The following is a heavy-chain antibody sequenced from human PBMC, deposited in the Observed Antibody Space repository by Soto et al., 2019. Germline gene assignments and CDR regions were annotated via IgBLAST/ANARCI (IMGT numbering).Heavy chain of an antibody. V-gene: IGHV4-59*12. J-gene: IGHJ3*02. CDR1: GGSISSYY. CDR3: ARLHERYSGRGDNCDN. CDR2: IDYSGST. D-gene: IGHD1-26*01. Sequence: QVQLQESGPGLVKPSETLSLTCTVSGGSISSYYWSWIRQPPGKGLERIGYIDYSGSTNYNPSLTSRDTKSVDTSKNLFSLELTSGTAADTAVYYCARLHERYSGRGDNCDNWGQGTRVTVSS.